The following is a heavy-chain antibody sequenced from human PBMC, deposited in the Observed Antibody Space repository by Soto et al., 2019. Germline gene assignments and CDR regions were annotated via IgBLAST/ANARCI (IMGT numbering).Heavy chain of an antibody. CDR2: IWHDGSNK. J-gene: IGHJ4*02. CDR3: ARGRGQQMVILLDQ. D-gene: IGHD6-13*01. Sequence: VQLVESGGGVVQPGRSLRLSCAASGFTFSSYGIHWVRQAPGKGLEWVAVIWHDGSNKYYADSVKGRFTISRDNFKNTLYLQMNSLRAEDTAVYYCARGRGQQMVILLDQWGQGTLVTVSS. V-gene: IGHV3-33*01. CDR1: GFTFSSYG.